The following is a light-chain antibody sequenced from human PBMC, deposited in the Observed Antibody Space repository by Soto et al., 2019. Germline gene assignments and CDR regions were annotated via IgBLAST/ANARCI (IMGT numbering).Light chain of an antibody. CDR1: QSVSSN. V-gene: IGKV3D-15*01. CDR2: GAS. CDR3: QQYNNWPLLT. J-gene: IGKJ4*01. Sequence: EIVMTQSPATLSVSPGERATLSCRASQSVSSNLAWYQQKPGQAPRLLIYGASTRATGIPARFSGSGSGTEFTLTISSLQSEDFAVYYGQQYNNWPLLTFGGGTKGEIK.